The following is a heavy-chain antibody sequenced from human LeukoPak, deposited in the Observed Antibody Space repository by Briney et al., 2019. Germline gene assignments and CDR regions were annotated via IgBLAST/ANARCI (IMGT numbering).Heavy chain of an antibody. D-gene: IGHD3-10*01. J-gene: IGHJ4*02. CDR2: INWNGGST. CDR1: GFTFSSYS. CDR3: ARDSFGSGSPH. V-gene: IGHV3-20*04. Sequence: GGSLRLSCAASGFTFSSYSMNWVRQAPGKGLEWVSGINWNGGSTGYADSVKGRFTISRDNAKNSLYLQMNSLRAEDTALYYCARDSFGSGSPHWGQGTLVTVSS.